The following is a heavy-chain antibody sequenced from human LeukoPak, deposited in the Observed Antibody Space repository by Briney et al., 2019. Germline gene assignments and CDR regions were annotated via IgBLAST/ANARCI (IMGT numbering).Heavy chain of an antibody. V-gene: IGHV1-18*01. CDR1: GYMFTKYG. D-gene: IGHD6-19*01. CDR3: VIDRSYSSGWYPRGYFDY. J-gene: IGHJ4*02. CDR2: ISAYNGNT. Sequence: ASVKVSCKASGYMFTKYGFSWVRQAPGQGLEWMGWISAYNGNTKYAEKLQGRVTMTTDTSTSTADMELRSLRSDDTAVYYCVIDRSYSSGWYPRGYFDYWGQGTLFTVSS.